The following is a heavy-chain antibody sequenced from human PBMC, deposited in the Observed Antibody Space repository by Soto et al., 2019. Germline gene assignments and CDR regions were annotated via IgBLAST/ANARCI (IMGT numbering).Heavy chain of an antibody. V-gene: IGHV3-48*03. D-gene: IGHD3-3*01. Sequence: GGSLRLSCSASGFTFSSYEMNWVRQAPGKGLEWVSYISDSGRTIYYADSVKGRFTVSRDDAQNSVYLQMNSLRAEDTAVYYCARDLLHYDFWSGYSAYFYYGMDVWGPGTTVTVSS. CDR2: ISDSGRTI. CDR1: GFTFSSYE. CDR3: ARDLLHYDFWSGYSAYFYYGMDV. J-gene: IGHJ6*01.